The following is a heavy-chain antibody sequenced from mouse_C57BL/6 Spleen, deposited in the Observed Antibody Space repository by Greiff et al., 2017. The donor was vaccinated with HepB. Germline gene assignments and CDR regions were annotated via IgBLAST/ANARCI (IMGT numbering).Heavy chain of an antibody. V-gene: IGHV1-74*01. Sequence: VQLQQPGAELVKPGASVKVSCKASGYTFTSYWMHWVKQRPGQGLEWIGRIHPSDSDTNYNQKFKGKATLTVDKSSSTAYMQLSSLTSEDSAVYYCAPHYDYAWFAYWGQGTLVTVSA. CDR2: IHPSDSDT. CDR1: GYTFTSYW. D-gene: IGHD2-4*01. CDR3: APHYDYAWFAY. J-gene: IGHJ3*01.